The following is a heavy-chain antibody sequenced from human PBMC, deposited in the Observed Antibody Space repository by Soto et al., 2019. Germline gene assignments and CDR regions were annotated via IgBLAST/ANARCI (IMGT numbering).Heavy chain of an antibody. CDR1: GGSVSSGSYY. D-gene: IGHD2-2*02. J-gene: IGHJ6*02. CDR3: ARDTGYCSSTSCYKRSNQNPDYYYGMDV. V-gene: IGHV4-61*01. Sequence: SETLSLTCTVSGGSVSSGSYYWSWIRQPPGKGLEWIGYIYYSGSTNYNPSLKSRVTISVDTSKNQFSLKLSSVTAADTAVYYCARDTGYCSSTSCYKRSNQNPDYYYGMDVWGQGTTVTVSS. CDR2: IYYSGST.